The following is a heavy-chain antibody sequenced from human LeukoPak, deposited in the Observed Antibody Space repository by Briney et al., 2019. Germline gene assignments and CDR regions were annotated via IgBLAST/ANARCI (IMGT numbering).Heavy chain of an antibody. D-gene: IGHD3-22*01. CDR3: AREDLWYNGSGALDY. CDR1: GGSISSYY. J-gene: IGHJ4*02. Sequence: SETLSLTCTVSGGSISSYYWTWIRQPPGKGLEWIGYIYYSGSTNYNPSLKSRVTISVDTSKNQFSLKLSSVTAADTAVYYCAREDLWYNGSGALDYWGQGTLVTVSS. CDR2: IYYSGST. V-gene: IGHV4-59*01.